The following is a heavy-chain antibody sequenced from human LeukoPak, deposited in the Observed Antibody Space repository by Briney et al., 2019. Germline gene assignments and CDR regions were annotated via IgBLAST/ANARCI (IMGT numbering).Heavy chain of an antibody. CDR3: ARGRYSGNYYFDY. D-gene: IGHD5-12*01. CDR1: GGTFSSYA. Sequence: SVKVSCKASGGTFSSYAISWVRQAPGQGLEWMGRIIPIFGTANYAQKFQGRVTITTDESTSTAYMELSSLRSEDTAVYYCARGRYSGNYYFDYWGQGTLVTVSS. CDR2: IIPIFGTA. J-gene: IGHJ4*02. V-gene: IGHV1-69*05.